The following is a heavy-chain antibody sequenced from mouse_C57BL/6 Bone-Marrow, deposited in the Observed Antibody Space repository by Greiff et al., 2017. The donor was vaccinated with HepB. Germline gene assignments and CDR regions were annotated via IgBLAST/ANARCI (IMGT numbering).Heavy chain of an antibody. J-gene: IGHJ1*03. CDR1: GYTFTSYW. D-gene: IGHD2-1*01. V-gene: IGHV1-69*01. Sequence: QVQLQQSGAELVMPGASVKLSCKASGYTFTSYWMHWVKQRPGQGLEWIGEIDPSDSYTNYNQEFKGKSTLTVDKSSSTAYMQLSSLTSEDSAVYYCARSGGNYFYWYFDVWGTGTTVTVSS. CDR3: ARSGGNYFYWYFDV. CDR2: IDPSDSYT.